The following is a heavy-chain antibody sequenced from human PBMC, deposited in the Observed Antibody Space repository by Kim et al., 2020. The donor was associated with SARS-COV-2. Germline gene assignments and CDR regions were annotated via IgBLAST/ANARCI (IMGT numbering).Heavy chain of an antibody. CDR2: INSDGSST. V-gene: IGHV3-74*01. CDR1: GFTFSSYW. J-gene: IGHJ6*02. D-gene: IGHD3-22*01. CDR3: ARDLGGAYYYDSSGYYYSSYYYGMDV. Sequence: GGSLRLSCAASGFTFSSYWMHWVRQAPGKGLVWVSRINSDGSSTSYADSVKGRFTISRDNAKNTLYLQMNSLRAEDTAVYYCARDLGGAYYYDSSGYYYSSYYYGMDVWGQGTTVTVSS.